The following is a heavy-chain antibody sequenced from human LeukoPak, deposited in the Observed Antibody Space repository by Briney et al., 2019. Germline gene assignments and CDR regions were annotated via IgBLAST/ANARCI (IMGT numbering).Heavy chain of an antibody. V-gene: IGHV3-7*01. CDR3: AGSNGWVFNY. J-gene: IGHJ4*02. CDR2: INGDGSEK. CDR1: GFTFSNTW. Sequence: GGSLILSCAASGFTFSNTWMTWVRQAPGKGLEWVANINGDGSEKHYVDSVKGRFTISRDNAKNSLYLQMNSLRAEDTAVYYCAGSNGWVFNYWGQGTLVTVSS. D-gene: IGHD6-19*01.